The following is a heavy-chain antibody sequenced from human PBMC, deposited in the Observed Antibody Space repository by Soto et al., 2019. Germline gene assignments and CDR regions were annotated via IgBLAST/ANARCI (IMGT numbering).Heavy chain of an antibody. CDR2: IYYGGTT. CDR1: GFTVSDDH. CDR3: AREAAGFDI. V-gene: IGHV3-53*02. J-gene: IGHJ3*02. Sequence: EMQLVETGGGLIQPGGSLRLSCAASGFTVSDDHMSWVRQAPGKGPEWVSVIYYGGTTYYADSVQGRFTISREKSKNTLYLQMNDLRADDTAVYYCAREAAGFDIWGQGTMVTVSS.